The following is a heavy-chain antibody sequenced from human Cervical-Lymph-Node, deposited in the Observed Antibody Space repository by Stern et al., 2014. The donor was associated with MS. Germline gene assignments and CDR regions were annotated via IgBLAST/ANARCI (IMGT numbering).Heavy chain of an antibody. J-gene: IGHJ5*02. CDR1: GGSLSSGDYY. V-gene: IGHV4-30-4*01. CDR3: ARAYAIFGVVMS. CDR2: IYYSGST. D-gene: IGHD3-3*01. Sequence: QVQLQESGPGLVKPSQTPSLTCTVSGGSLSSGDYYWSWIRQPPGKGLEWIGYIYYSGSTYYNPSLKSRVTISVDTSKTQFSLKLSSVTAADTAVYYCARAYAIFGVVMSWGQGTLVTVSS.